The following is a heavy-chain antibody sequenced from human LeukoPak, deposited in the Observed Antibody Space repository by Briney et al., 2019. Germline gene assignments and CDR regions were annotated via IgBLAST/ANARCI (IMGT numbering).Heavy chain of an antibody. Sequence: GGSLRLSCAASGFTFSSYAMSWVHQAQGKGLEWVSAISGSGGSTYYADSVKGRFTISRDNSKNTLYLQMNSLRAEDTAVYYCAKFGHYRILYYFDYWGQGTLVTVSS. CDR2: ISGSGGST. J-gene: IGHJ4*02. V-gene: IGHV3-23*01. CDR1: GFTFSSYA. CDR3: AKFGHYRILYYFDY. D-gene: IGHD3-10*01.